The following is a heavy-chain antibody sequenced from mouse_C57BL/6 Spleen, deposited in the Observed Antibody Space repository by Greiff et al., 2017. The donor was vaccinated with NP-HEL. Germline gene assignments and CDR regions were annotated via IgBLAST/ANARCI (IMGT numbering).Heavy chain of an antibody. CDR3: TRSYY. Sequence: VQLLESGAELVRPGASVTLSCKASGYTFTDYEMHWVKQTPVHGLEWIGAIDPETGGTAYNQKFKGKAILTANKSSSTAYMELRSLTSEDSAVYYCTRSYYWGQGTTLTVAS. CDR1: GYTFTDYE. V-gene: IGHV1-15*01. CDR2: IDPETGGT. J-gene: IGHJ2*01.